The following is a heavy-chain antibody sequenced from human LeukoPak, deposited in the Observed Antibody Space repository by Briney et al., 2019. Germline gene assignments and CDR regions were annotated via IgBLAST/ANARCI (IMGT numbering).Heavy chain of an antibody. V-gene: IGHV1-69*13. CDR2: IIPIFGTA. CDR1: GYTFTSYD. CDR3: ARPYYDSSGYYYV. J-gene: IGHJ4*02. Sequence: RASVKVSCKASGYTFTSYDINWVRQAPGQGLEWMGGIIPIFGTANYAQKFQGRVTITADESTSTAYMELSSLRSEDTAVYYCARPYYDSSGYYYVWGQGTLVTVSS. D-gene: IGHD3-22*01.